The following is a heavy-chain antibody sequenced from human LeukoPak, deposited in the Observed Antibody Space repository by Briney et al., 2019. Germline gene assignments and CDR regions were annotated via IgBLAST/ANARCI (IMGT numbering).Heavy chain of an antibody. CDR1: GFTFSRYA. J-gene: IGHJ4*02. Sequence: GGSLRLSYTASGFTFSRYAMHWVRQAPGKGLEWVAVISYDGSNKYYADSVKGRFTISRDNSKNTLYLQMNSLRAEDTAVYYCARDRLSGYSYGPIDYWGQGTLVTVSS. CDR3: ARDRLSGYSYGPIDY. D-gene: IGHD5-18*01. CDR2: ISYDGSNK. V-gene: IGHV3-30-3*01.